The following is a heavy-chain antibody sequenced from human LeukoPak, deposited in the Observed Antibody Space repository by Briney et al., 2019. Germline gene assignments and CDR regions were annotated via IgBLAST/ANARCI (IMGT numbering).Heavy chain of an antibody. Sequence: ASVKVSCKASGYTFTGYYMHWVRQAPGQGLEWMGIINPSGGSTRYAQKFQGRVTMTRDTSTSTVYMELSSLRSEDTAVYYCARGFHYDILTGLVDYWGQGTLVTVSS. J-gene: IGHJ4*02. V-gene: IGHV1-46*01. CDR1: GYTFTGYY. CDR2: INPSGGST. CDR3: ARGFHYDILTGLVDY. D-gene: IGHD3-9*01.